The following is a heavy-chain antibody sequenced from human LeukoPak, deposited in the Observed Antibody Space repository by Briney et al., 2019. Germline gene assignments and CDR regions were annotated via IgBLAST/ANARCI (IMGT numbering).Heavy chain of an antibody. D-gene: IGHD2-15*01. V-gene: IGHV3-23*01. J-gene: IGHJ4*02. CDR1: GFTFSNYA. Sequence: PGGSLRLSCAGSGFTFSNYAMIWVRQAPGKGLEWVSAISGSGGSTYYADSVKGRFTISRDNSKNTLYLQMNSLRAEDTAVYYCAKLDIVVVVAATADYWGQGTLVTVSS. CDR3: AKLDIVVVVAATADY. CDR2: ISGSGGST.